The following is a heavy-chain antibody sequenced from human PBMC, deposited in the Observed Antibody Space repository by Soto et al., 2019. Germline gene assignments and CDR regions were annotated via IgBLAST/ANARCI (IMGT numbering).Heavy chain of an antibody. CDR2: ISYDGSNK. V-gene: IGHV3-30-3*01. Sequence: TGGSLRLSCAASGFTFSSYAMHWVRQAPGKGLEWVAVISYDGSNKYYADSVKGRFTISRDNSKNTLYLQMNSLRAEDTAVYYCARDRSEGPGYSSGWYFGTVERPYYYGMEVWGQGTTVTVSS. CDR1: GFTFSSYA. CDR3: ARDRSEGPGYSSGWYFGTVERPYYYGMEV. J-gene: IGHJ6*02. D-gene: IGHD6-19*01.